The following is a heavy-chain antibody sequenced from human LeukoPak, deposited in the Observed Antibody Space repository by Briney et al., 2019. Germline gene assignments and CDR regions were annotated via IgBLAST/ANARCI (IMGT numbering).Heavy chain of an antibody. CDR1: GGSISSYY. CDR2: IYYSGST. V-gene: IGHV4-59*01. Sequence: SETLSLTCTVSGGSISSYYWSWIRQPPGKGLECIGYIYYSGSTNYNPSLKSRVTISVDTSKNQFSLKLSSVTAADTAVYYCARRGAKDAFDIWGQGTMVTVSS. CDR3: ARRGAKDAFDI. D-gene: IGHD1-26*01. J-gene: IGHJ3*02.